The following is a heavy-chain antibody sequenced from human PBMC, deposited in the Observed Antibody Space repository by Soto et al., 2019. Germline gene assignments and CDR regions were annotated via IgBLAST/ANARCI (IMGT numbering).Heavy chain of an antibody. Sequence: GGSLRLSCAASGFTFSSYAMSWVRQAPGKGLEWVSAISGSGGSTYYADSVKGRFTISRDNSKNTLYLQMNSLRAEDTAVYYCASGGNSRGGLYYYGMDGWGPGTTVTVSS. J-gene: IGHJ6*02. V-gene: IGHV3-23*01. CDR2: ISGSGGST. CDR3: ASGGNSRGGLYYYGMDG. D-gene: IGHD2-21*02. CDR1: GFTFSSYA.